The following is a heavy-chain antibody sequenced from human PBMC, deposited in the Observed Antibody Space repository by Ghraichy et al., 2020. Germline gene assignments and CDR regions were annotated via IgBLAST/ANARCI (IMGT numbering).Heavy chain of an antibody. CDR3: AKGYYDNSSYYDTDCFDI. V-gene: IGHV3-30*18. Sequence: GGSLRLSCAASGFAVTRNGLNWVRQAPGKGLEWVAATSYDGSNIYYADSVRGRFAVSRDYAKNTVHLQMNSLRPEDTALYYCAKGYYDNSSYYDTDCFDIWGQGTMVFVSS. J-gene: IGHJ3*02. D-gene: IGHD3-22*01. CDR2: TSYDGSNI. CDR1: GFAVTRNG.